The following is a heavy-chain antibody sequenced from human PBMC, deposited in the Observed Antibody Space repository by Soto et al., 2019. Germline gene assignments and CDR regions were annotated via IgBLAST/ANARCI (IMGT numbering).Heavy chain of an antibody. CDR3: ARQRTSVVTQAYFDV. CDR1: GGSINSGDYY. V-gene: IGHV4-39*01. J-gene: IGHJ4*02. D-gene: IGHD2-21*02. Sequence: PSETLSLTCTVSGGSINSGDYYWSWIRQPPGKGLEWIGSIYYSGRTYNNPSLRSRVSMSIDTSKDQFSLKLKSVTAADTALYFCARQRTSVVTQAYFDVWGPGSLVTVSS. CDR2: IYYSGRT.